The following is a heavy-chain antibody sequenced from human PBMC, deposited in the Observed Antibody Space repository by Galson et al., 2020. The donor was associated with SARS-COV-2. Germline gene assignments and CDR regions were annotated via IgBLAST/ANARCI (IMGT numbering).Heavy chain of an antibody. D-gene: IGHD3-3*01. CDR2: IHYSGST. Sequence: SQTLSLTCTVSGGSISSGGYYWSWTRQHPGKGLEWMGYIHYSGSTYYNPSLKSRVTISVDTSKNQFSLKLSSVTAADTAVYYCARAGLAITIFGVVSSFDYWGQGTLVTDSS. J-gene: IGHJ4*02. V-gene: IGHV4-31*03. CDR3: ARAGLAITIFGVVSSFDY. CDR1: GGSISSGGYY.